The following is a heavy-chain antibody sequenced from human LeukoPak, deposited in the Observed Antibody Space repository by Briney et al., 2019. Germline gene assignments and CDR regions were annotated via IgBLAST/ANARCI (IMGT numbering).Heavy chain of an antibody. J-gene: IGHJ4*02. CDR2: IWYDGSNK. CDR3: ARAGTPYCGGDCYFDY. D-gene: IGHD2-21*02. Sequence: GGSLRLSCAASGFTFSSYGMHWVRQAPGKGLEWVAVIWYDGSNKYYADSVKGRFTISRDNSKNTLYLQMNSLRAEDTAVYYCARAGTPYCGGDCYFDYWGQGTLVTVSS. V-gene: IGHV3-33*01. CDR1: GFTFSSYG.